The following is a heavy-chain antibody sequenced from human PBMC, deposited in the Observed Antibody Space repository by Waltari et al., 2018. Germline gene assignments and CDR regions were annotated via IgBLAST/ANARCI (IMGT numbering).Heavy chain of an antibody. Sequence: QVQLQESGPGLVKPSETLSLTCTVSGGSISSSYWSWIRQPPGKGLEWIGYIYYSGSTTYNPSLKSRFPISVDPSKNQFSLKLSSVTAADTAVYYCARAVRYCSSTSCYEWFPFDIWGQGTMVTVSS. V-gene: IGHV4-59*01. CDR2: IYYSGST. D-gene: IGHD2-2*01. J-gene: IGHJ3*02. CDR3: ARAVRYCSSTSCYEWFPFDI. CDR1: GGSISSSY.